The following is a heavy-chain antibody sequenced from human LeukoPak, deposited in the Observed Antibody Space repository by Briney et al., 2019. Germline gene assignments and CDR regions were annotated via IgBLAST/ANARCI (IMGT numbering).Heavy chain of an antibody. CDR2: IYYTGST. CDR1: GGSISSYY. Sequence: SETLSLTCTVSGGSISSYYWSWIRHPPGKGLEWIGHIYYTGSTSYNPSLKSRITISVDPSKNQFSLRLSSVTAADTAVYYCAREASTYYYDSSGYYPNWFDPWGQGTLVTVSS. D-gene: IGHD3-22*01. V-gene: IGHV4-59*01. CDR3: AREASTYYYDSSGYYPNWFDP. J-gene: IGHJ5*02.